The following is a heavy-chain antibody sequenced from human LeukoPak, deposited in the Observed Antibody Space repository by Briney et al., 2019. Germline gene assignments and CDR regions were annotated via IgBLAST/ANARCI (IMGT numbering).Heavy chain of an antibody. Sequence: SETLSLTCTVSGGSISSYYWSWIRQPPGKGLEWIGYIYYSGSTNYNPSLKSRVTISVDTSKNQFSLKLSSVTAADTAVYYCARNPASESGYDYLGYYYYYYMDVWGKGTTVTVSS. V-gene: IGHV4-59*12. CDR1: GGSISSYY. CDR2: IYYSGST. J-gene: IGHJ6*03. CDR3: ARNPASESGYDYLGYYYYYYMDV. D-gene: IGHD5-12*01.